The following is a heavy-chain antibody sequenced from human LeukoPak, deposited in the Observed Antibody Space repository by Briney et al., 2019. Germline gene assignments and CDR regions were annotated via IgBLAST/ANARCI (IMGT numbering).Heavy chain of an antibody. D-gene: IGHD6-13*01. CDR2: IYIGGST. J-gene: IGHJ6*02. Sequence: GVSLRLSCAAFGLTVDSKYMSWVRQAPGKGLGGVALIYIGGSTSYADSVRGGFTLSRDTSKNTLYRQMNSLRPEDTAVYYCARGFGKAAANVFGGYTMDVWGQGATVTVSS. CDR3: ARGFGKAAANVFGGYTMDV. V-gene: IGHV3-66*02. CDR1: GLTVDSKY.